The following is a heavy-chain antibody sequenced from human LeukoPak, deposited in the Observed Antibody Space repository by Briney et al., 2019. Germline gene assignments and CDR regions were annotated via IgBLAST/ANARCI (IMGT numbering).Heavy chain of an antibody. J-gene: IGHJ6*03. CDR1: GGSISSSSYY. V-gene: IGHV4-39*07. Sequence: PSETLSLTCTVSGGSISSSSYYWGWIRQPPGKGLEWIGSIYYSGSTYYNPSLKSRVTISVDTSKNQFSLKLSSVTAADTAVYYCARRGFYYYYYYMDVWGKGTTVTISS. D-gene: IGHD5-12*01. CDR3: ARRGFYYYYYYMDV. CDR2: IYYSGST.